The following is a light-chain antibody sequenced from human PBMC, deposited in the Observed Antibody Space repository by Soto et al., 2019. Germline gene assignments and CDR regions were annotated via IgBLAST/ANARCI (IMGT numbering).Light chain of an antibody. V-gene: IGLV2-23*01. CDR1: SSDVGSYNL. J-gene: IGLJ1*01. CDR3: CSYTSSSTYV. Sequence: QSALTQPASVSGSPGQSITISCTGSSSDVGSYNLVSWYQQNPGKAPKLMITEGGKRPSGVSNRFSGSKSGNTASLTISGLQAEDEADYFCCSYTSSSTYVFGTGTKLTVL. CDR2: EGG.